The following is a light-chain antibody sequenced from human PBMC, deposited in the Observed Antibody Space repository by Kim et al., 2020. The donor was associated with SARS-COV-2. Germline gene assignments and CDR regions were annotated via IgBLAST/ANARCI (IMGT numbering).Light chain of an antibody. V-gene: IGKV3-20*01. CDR2: GAS. CDR3: QQYGSSPYT. J-gene: IGKJ2*01. CDR1: QTVSSNY. Sequence: EIVLTQNPGTLSLSPGERATLSCRASQTVSSNYLAWYQQRPGQASRLLISGASSRATGIPDKFSGSGSGTDFTLTISRLEPEDFAVYYCQQYGSSPYTFGQGTKLEI.